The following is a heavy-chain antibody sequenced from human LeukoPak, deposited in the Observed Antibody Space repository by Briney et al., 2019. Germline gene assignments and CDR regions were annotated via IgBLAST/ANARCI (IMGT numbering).Heavy chain of an antibody. CDR2: INHSGST. Sequence: SETLSLTCAVYGGSFSGYYWSWIRQTPGKGLEWIGEINHSGSTNYNPSLKSRVTISVDTSKNQFSLKLSSVTAADTAVYYCARGRSSGWFMGDYFDYWGQGTLVTVSS. D-gene: IGHD6-19*01. J-gene: IGHJ4*02. CDR1: GGSFSGYY. CDR3: ARGRSSGWFMGDYFDY. V-gene: IGHV4-34*01.